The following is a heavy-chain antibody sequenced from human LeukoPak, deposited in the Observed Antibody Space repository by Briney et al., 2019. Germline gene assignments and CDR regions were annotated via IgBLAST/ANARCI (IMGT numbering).Heavy chain of an antibody. Sequence: ASVKVSCKASGYTFTGYYMHWVRQAPGQGLEWMGWINPNSGGTNYAQKFQGRVTMTRDTSISKAYMELSRLRSDDTAVYYCAKCLGSSSWLALGMDVWGKGTTVTVSS. CDR1: GYTFTGYY. CDR3: AKCLGSSSWLALGMDV. D-gene: IGHD6-13*01. J-gene: IGHJ6*04. V-gene: IGHV1-2*02. CDR2: INPNSGGT.